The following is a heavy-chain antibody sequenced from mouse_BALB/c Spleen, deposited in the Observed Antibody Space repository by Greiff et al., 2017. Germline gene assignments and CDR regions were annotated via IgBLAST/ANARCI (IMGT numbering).Heavy chain of an antibody. J-gene: IGHJ3*01. CDR3: ARHPAY. Sequence: EVKLMESGGGLVKPGGSLKLSCAASGFAFSSYDMSWVRQTPEKRLEWVAHISSGGGSTYYPDTVKGRFTISRDNAKNTLYLQMSSLKSEDTAMYYCARHPAYWGQGTLVTVSA. CDR2: ISSGGGST. CDR1: GFAFSSYD. V-gene: IGHV5-12-1*01.